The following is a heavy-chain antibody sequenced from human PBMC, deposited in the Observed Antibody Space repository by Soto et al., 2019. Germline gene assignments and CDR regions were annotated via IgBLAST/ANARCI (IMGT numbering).Heavy chain of an antibody. CDR2: FDPEDGET. Sequence: ASVKVSCKVSGYTLTELSMHWVRQAPGKGLEWMGGFDPEDGETIYAQKFQGRVTMTEDTSTDTAYMELSSLRSEDTAVYYCATPGQGYDYVWGSYRSHDAFDIWGQGTMVTV. CDR1: GYTLTELS. V-gene: IGHV1-24*01. J-gene: IGHJ3*02. CDR3: ATPGQGYDYVWGSYRSHDAFDI. D-gene: IGHD3-16*02.